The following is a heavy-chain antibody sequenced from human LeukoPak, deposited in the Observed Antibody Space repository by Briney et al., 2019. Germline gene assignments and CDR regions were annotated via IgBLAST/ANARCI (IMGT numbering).Heavy chain of an antibody. D-gene: IGHD3-10*01. J-gene: IGHJ5*02. V-gene: IGHV3-23*01. CDR2: ISGNGYNT. CDR1: GFTFSSYA. Sequence: PGGSLRLSCAASGFTFSSYAMIWVRQAPGKGLEWVSLISGNGYNTYYADSVKGRFTVSRDNSKSTLYLQLNSLRAEDTAVYYCAKCPYGSGTHNRFDPWGQGTLVTVSS. CDR3: AKCPYGSGTHNRFDP.